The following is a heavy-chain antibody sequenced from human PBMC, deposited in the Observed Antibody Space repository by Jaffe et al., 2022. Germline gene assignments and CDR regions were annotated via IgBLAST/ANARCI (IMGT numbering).Heavy chain of an antibody. CDR2: ISPIDSDT. D-gene: IGHD6-19*01. Sequence: EVQLVQSGVEIEEPGKSLKISCQASGFDTASFWIGWVRQMPGKGLEWMGIISPIDSDTRYSPSIQGRVTFSADMSTNTAFVHWTSLRASDTAIYFCYYVRGMSGWYVFDSWGQGTLVTVSS. J-gene: IGHJ4*02. CDR1: GFDTASFW. V-gene: IGHV5-51*03. CDR3: YYVRGMSGWYVFDS.